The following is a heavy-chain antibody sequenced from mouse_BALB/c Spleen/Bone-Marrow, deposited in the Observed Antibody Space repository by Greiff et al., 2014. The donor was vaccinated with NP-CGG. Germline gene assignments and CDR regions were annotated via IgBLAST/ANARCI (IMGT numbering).Heavy chain of an antibody. CDR1: GFTFTDYF. V-gene: IGHV7-3*02. J-gene: IGHJ2*01. Sequence: EVQVVESGGGLVQPGGSLRLSCTTSGFTFTDYFMTRVRQPPGKALEWLGFIRNKPNGYTTEYNPSVKGRFTISRDNSQGILYLQMNTLRAEDSAIYYCARDYSGYFDFWGQGTTLTVSS. CDR3: ARDYSGYFDF. D-gene: IGHD5-1*01. CDR2: IRNKPNGYTT.